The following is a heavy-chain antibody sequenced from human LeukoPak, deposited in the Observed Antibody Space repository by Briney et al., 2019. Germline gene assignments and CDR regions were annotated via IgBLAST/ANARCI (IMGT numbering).Heavy chain of an antibody. V-gene: IGHV3-21*01. Sequence: GGSLRLSCAASGLTFSSYSMHWVRQAPGKALESVSSISSRGSYIYYAGSVKGRFTISRDNAKNSLYLQMNSLRAEDTAVYYCASGARPIDYWGQGTLVTVSS. J-gene: IGHJ4*02. D-gene: IGHD6-6*01. CDR3: ASGARPIDY. CDR1: GLTFSSYS. CDR2: ISSRGSYI.